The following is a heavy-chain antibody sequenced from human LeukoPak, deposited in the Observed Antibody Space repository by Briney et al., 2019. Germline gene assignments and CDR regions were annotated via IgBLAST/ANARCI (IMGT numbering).Heavy chain of an antibody. D-gene: IGHD6-19*01. Sequence: SQTLSLTCAISGDSVSINSDAWNWIRQSPSRGLEWLGRTYQRSKWYNDYAVSVKSRITINPDISKNQLSLQLNSVTPEDTAVYYCARSPSPYSSGWYFDYWGQGTLVTVSS. CDR2: TYQRSKWYN. V-gene: IGHV6-1*01. CDR1: GDSVSINSDA. J-gene: IGHJ4*02. CDR3: ARSPSPYSSGWYFDY.